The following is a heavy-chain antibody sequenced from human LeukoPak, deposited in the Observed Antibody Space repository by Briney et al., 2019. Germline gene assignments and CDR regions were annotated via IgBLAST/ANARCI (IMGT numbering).Heavy chain of an antibody. CDR3: AREVFSGDSSGFAFDI. CDR1: GGSFSGYY. CDR2: INHSGNT. D-gene: IGHD3-22*01. J-gene: IGHJ3*02. V-gene: IGHV4-34*01. Sequence: SETLSLTCAVYGGSFSGYYWSWIRQPPGKGLEWIGDINHSGNTNYNPSLKSRVTISVDTSKNQFSLKLSSVTAADTAVYYCAREVFSGDSSGFAFDIWGQGTMVTVSS.